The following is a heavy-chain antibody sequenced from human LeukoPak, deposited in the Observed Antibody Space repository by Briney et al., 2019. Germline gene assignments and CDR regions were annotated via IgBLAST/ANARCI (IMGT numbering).Heavy chain of an antibody. J-gene: IGHJ4*02. CDR1: GFTFTTYW. CDR3: ARDPPSRV. Sequence: PGGSLRLSCAASGFTFTTYWMTWVRQAPGKGLEWVASINQDGTEKYYVDSVKGRFTISRENAKNSLYLQMNSLRAEDTAVYYCARDPPSRVWGQGTLVTVSS. CDR2: INQDGTEK. D-gene: IGHD6-6*01. V-gene: IGHV3-7*01.